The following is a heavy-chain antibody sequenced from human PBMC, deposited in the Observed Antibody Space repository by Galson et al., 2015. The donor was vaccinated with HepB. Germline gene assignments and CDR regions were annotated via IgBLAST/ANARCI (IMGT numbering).Heavy chain of an antibody. CDR1: GYTFTDYY. V-gene: IGHV1-46*01. Sequence: SVKVSCKASGYTFTDYYIHWVRQAPGQGLEWMGIINPSGGSTTYAQKFQGRVTMTRDTSTNTVYLELSSLRSEDTAMYYCARDFMAYCGGDCDDYWGQGTLVTVSS. CDR3: ARDFMAYCGGDCDDY. D-gene: IGHD2-21*01. CDR2: INPSGGST. J-gene: IGHJ4*02.